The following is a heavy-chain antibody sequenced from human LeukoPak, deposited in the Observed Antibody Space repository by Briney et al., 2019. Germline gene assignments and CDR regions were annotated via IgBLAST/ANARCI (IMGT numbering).Heavy chain of an antibody. J-gene: IGHJ4*02. D-gene: IGHD1-26*01. CDR1: GGSISSTNW. Sequence: SETLSLTCGVSGGSISSTNWWRGVRQPPGQGLEWIGEISLTGETNYNPSLNGRVTMSLDKSRNQLSLDLTSVTDADTAIYYCSRESGAFCPFGYWSQGTLVIVPP. CDR3: SRESGAFCPFGY. V-gene: IGHV4-4*02. CDR2: ISLTGET.